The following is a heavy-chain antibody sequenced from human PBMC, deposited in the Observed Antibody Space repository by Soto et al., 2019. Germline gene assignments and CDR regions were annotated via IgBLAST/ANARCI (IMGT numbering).Heavy chain of an antibody. J-gene: IGHJ4*02. D-gene: IGHD2-21*02. CDR3: ARGGHVVVGTAALDD. CDR2: VNPSGGHT. Sequence: QVQLMQSGAGVKKPGASVKVSCKASGDTFTDYYIHWVRQAPGQGLEWMGTVNPSGGHTTYAQHSLGRVTKTRDTSTSTLYMELHSLASDYAAIDHCARGGHVVVGTAALDDWGQGTLVTVSS. V-gene: IGHV1-46*01. CDR1: GDTFTDYY.